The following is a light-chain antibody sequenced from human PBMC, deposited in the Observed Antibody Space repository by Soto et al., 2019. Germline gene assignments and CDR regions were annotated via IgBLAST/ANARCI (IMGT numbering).Light chain of an antibody. CDR2: EVS. V-gene: IGLV2-14*01. CDR1: SSDVGCYTF. Sequence: QSLLTQPAYVAGSPGQSITISCTGTSSDVGCYTFVSWYQHHPGKAPKLLIYEVSYRPSGVSDRFSGSKSGNTASLTISGLQAEDEGDFYCSSYTSRRTVIFGGGTKVTVL. J-gene: IGLJ2*01. CDR3: SSYTSRRTVI.